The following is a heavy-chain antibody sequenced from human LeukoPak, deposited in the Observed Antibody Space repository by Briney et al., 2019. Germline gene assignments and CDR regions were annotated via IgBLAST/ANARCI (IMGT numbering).Heavy chain of an antibody. CDR2: IDPRDSYT. J-gene: IGHJ5*02. CDR1: GYSFSTFW. CDR3: ARVYCTAATCDNWLDP. D-gene: IGHD2-8*02. Sequence: PGESLKISCRASGYSFSTFWITWVRQMPGKGLEWWGRIDPRDSYTNYSPSFEGHVSISVDKSISTAYLQWSGLKASDTAIYYCARVYCTAATCDNWLDPWGQGTLVTVSS. V-gene: IGHV5-10-1*01.